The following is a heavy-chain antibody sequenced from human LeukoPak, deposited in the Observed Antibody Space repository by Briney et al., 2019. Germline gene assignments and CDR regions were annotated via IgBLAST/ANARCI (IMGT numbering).Heavy chain of an antibody. D-gene: IGHD6-25*01. Sequence: SETLSLTCTVSGGSISSSTYYWGWIRQPPGKGLEWIGTIYYSGSTYYNPSLKSRVTISVDTSKNQFSLKLSSVTAADTAVYYCARARDIAAIDAFDIWGQGTMVTVSS. CDR3: ARARDIAAIDAFDI. V-gene: IGHV4-39*07. CDR2: IYYSGST. CDR1: GGSISSSTYY. J-gene: IGHJ3*02.